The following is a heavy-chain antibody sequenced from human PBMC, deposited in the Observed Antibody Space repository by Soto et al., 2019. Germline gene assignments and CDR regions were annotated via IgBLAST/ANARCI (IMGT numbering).Heavy chain of an antibody. CDR2: ISYNGSNK. CDR3: AKSHSGSYFPYYYGMDV. J-gene: IGHJ6*02. D-gene: IGHD1-26*01. Sequence: GGSLRLSCAASGFTFSTYGMHWVRQASGKGLEWVAVISYNGSNKYYADSVKGRFTISRDNSKNTLSLQMNSLRSEDTAVYYCAKSHSGSYFPYYYGMDVWGQGTTVTVSS. CDR1: GFTFSTYG. V-gene: IGHV3-30*18.